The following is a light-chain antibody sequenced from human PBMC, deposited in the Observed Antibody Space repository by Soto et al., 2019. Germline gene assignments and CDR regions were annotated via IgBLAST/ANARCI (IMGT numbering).Light chain of an antibody. Sequence: QTVVTQEPSLTVSPGGTVTLTCASSTGAVTSGYYPNWFQQKPGQAPRALISSTSNKHSWTPARFSVSLLVGKAALTLSGVQPEDEAEYYGLLYYGGARVFGGGTKLTVL. CDR3: LLYYGGARV. V-gene: IGLV7-43*01. J-gene: IGLJ3*02. CDR2: STS. CDR1: TGAVTSGYY.